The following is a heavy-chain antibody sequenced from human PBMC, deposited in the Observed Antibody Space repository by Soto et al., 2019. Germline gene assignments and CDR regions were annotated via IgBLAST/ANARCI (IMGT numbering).Heavy chain of an antibody. D-gene: IGHD2-2*01. CDR2: ISSSSSTI. J-gene: IGHJ6*02. Sequence: EVQLVESGGGLVQPGGSLRLSCAASGFTFSSYSMNWVRQAPGKGLEWVSYISSSSSTIYYADSVKGRFTISRDNAKNSLYLQINSLRNDDTAVYYCARTYCSSTSCYGYYYYYYGMDVWGQGTTVTVSS. CDR1: GFTFSSYS. V-gene: IGHV3-48*02. CDR3: ARTYCSSTSCYGYYYYYYGMDV.